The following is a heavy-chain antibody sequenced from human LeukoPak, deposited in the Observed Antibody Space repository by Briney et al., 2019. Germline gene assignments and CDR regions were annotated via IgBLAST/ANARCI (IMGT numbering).Heavy chain of an antibody. D-gene: IGHD5-24*01. J-gene: IGHJ4*02. CDR1: GYSISSAYY. CDR3: ATAGYTYWDFDY. Sequence: NSSETLSLTCTVSGYSISSAYYWGWIRQPPGMGLEWIGSIYPSGTTYYNPSLKSRVTISLDTSNNQFSLKLSSVTAADTAVYYCATAGYTYWDFDYWGQGTLVTVSS. CDR2: IYPSGTT. V-gene: IGHV4-38-2*02.